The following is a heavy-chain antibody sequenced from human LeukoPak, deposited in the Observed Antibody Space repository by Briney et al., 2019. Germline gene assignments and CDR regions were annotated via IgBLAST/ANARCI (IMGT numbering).Heavy chain of an antibody. Sequence: SETLSLTCTVSSGSISSYYWSWIRQPPGKGLEWIGYIYYSGSTNYNPSLKSRVTISVDTSKNQFSLKLSSVTAADTAVYYCARGYYDFWSGYYPNWFDPWGQGTLVTVSS. CDR2: IYYSGST. J-gene: IGHJ5*02. V-gene: IGHV4-59*01. CDR3: ARGYYDFWSGYYPNWFDP. D-gene: IGHD3-3*01. CDR1: SGSISSYY.